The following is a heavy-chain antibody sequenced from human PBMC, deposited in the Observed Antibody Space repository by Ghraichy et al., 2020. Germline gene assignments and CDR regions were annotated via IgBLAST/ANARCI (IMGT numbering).Heavy chain of an antibody. V-gene: IGHV1-69*13. D-gene: IGHD6-13*01. J-gene: IGHJ4*02. Sequence: SVKVSCKASGGTFKRYAFNWVRQAPGQGFEWMGAIIPIFGTAKYAQNFQGRVTITADESTSTTYMEVSGLRSDDTAIYYCARWAGDPSSWFSGPLDFWGQGTLVTVSS. CDR3: ARWAGDPSSWFSGPLDF. CDR1: GGTFKRYA. CDR2: IIPIFGTA.